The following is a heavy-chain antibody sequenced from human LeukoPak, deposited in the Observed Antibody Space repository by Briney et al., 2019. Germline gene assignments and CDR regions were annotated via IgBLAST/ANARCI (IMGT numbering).Heavy chain of an antibody. J-gene: IGHJ4*02. Sequence: PGGSLRLSCAASGFTFSSYAMHWVRQAPGKGLEWVAVISYDGSNKYYADSAKGRFTISRDNSKNTLYLQMNSLRAEDTAVYYCAKDSAGSYYDYWGQGTLVTVSS. CDR1: GFTFSSYA. CDR2: ISYDGSNK. D-gene: IGHD3-10*01. CDR3: AKDSAGSYYDY. V-gene: IGHV3-30-3*01.